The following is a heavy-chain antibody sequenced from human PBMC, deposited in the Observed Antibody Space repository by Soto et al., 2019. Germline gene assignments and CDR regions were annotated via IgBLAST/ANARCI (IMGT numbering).Heavy chain of an antibody. CDR3: ARVLVPQWLVPPYYYYYYMDV. D-gene: IGHD6-19*01. Sequence: GGSLRLSCAASGFTFNNYGMHWVRQAPGKGLEWVALIWNNGSNNNYANSVKGRFTISRDNSKNSLYLQMNSLRAEDTAVYYCARVLVPQWLVPPYYYYYYMDVWGKGTTVTVSS. CDR2: IWNNGSNN. CDR1: GFTFNNYG. V-gene: IGHV3-33*01. J-gene: IGHJ6*03.